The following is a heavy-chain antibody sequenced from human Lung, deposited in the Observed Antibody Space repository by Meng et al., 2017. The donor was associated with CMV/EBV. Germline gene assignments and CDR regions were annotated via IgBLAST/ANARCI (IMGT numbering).Heavy chain of an antibody. CDR3: ASFPPPGKQWLVTDY. CDR1: GGSISSSNW. J-gene: IGHJ4*02. Sequence: QVQLQESGPGLVKPSGTLSLTCAVSGGSISSSNWWSWVRQPPGKGLEWIGEIYHSGSTNYNPSLKSRVTISVDKYKNQFSLKLSSVTAADTAVYYCASFPPPGKQWLVTDYWGQGTLVTVSS. D-gene: IGHD6-19*01. V-gene: IGHV4-4*02. CDR2: IYHSGST.